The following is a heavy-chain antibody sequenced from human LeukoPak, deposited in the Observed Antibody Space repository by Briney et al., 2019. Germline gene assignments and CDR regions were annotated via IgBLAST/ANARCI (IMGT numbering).Heavy chain of an antibody. V-gene: IGHV4-39*01. CDR2: IYYSGST. D-gene: IGHD3-3*01. CDR1: GGSISSSSYY. J-gene: IGHJ6*03. Sequence: PSETLSLTCTVSGGSISSSSYYWGWIRQPPGKGLEWIGSIYYSGSTYYSPSLKSRVTISVDTSKNQFSLKLSSVTATDTALYYCARHRREWPAPYYHYYMDVWGKGTTVTVSS. CDR3: ARHRREWPAPYYHYYMDV.